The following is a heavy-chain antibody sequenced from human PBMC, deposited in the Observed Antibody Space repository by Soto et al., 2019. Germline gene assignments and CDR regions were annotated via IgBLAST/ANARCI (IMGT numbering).Heavy chain of an antibody. Sequence: GGSLRLSCAASGFTFSSYAMSWVRQAPGKGLEWVSAISGSGGSTYYADSVKGRFTISRDNSKNTLYLQMNSLRAEDTAVYYCAKDLISWFGENPDKFDYWGQGTLVTVSS. J-gene: IGHJ4*02. CDR1: GFTFSSYA. V-gene: IGHV3-23*01. D-gene: IGHD3-10*01. CDR3: AKDLISWFGENPDKFDY. CDR2: ISGSGGST.